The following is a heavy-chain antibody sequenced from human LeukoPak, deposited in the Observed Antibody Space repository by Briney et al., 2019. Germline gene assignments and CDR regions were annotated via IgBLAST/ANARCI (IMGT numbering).Heavy chain of an antibody. CDR1: RFTFSIHN. Sequence: PGRSLRLSSAASRFTFSIHNMHTVPEAPGKGPEWVAIIWDDGSADYYAASAKGRFTIARDNSKNTLYLQMDSLRAEDTAVYYCAKDRGTAYYYWYMDVWGKGTTVSVSS. J-gene: IGHJ6*03. D-gene: IGHD3-10*01. V-gene: IGHV3-33*06. CDR3: AKDRGTAYYYWYMDV. CDR2: IWDDGSAD.